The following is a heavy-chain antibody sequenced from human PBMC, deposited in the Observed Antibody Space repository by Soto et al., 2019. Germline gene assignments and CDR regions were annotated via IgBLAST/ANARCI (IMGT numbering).Heavy chain of an antibody. CDR3: AKDGEMGYSSGWYFFDY. D-gene: IGHD6-19*01. CDR1: GFTFSSYG. Sequence: QVQLVESGGGVVQPGRSLRLSCAASGFTFSSYGMHWVRQAPGKGLEWVAVISYDGSNKYYADSVKGRFTISRDNSKNTLYLQMNSLRAEDTAVYYCAKDGEMGYSSGWYFFDYWGQGTLVTLSS. CDR2: ISYDGSNK. V-gene: IGHV3-30*18. J-gene: IGHJ4*02.